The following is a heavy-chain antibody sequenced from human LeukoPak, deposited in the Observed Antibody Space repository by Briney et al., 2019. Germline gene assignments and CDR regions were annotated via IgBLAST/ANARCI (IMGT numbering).Heavy chain of an antibody. CDR3: ARVGQGCFDL. J-gene: IGHJ2*01. Sequence: SETLSLTCTVSGGSISTYYWSWIRQPPGKGLEWIGYIDYSGSTNYNPSLKSRVTISVDTSKNQFSLELSSVTAADTAVYYCARVGQGCFDLWGRGTLVTVSS. V-gene: IGHV4-59*01. CDR2: IDYSGST. CDR1: GGSISTYY.